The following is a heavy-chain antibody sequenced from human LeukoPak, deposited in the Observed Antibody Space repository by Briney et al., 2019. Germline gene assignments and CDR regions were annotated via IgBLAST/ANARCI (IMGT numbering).Heavy chain of an antibody. CDR3: ARDPKFDSSGYCLHGAFDI. CDR1: GYTFTSYG. V-gene: IGHV1-18*01. D-gene: IGHD3-22*01. J-gene: IGHJ3*02. Sequence: ASVKVSCKASGYTFTSYGISWVRQAPGQGLEWMGWISAYNGNTNYAQKLQGRVTMTTDTSTSTAYMELRSLRSDDTAVYYCARDPKFDSSGYCLHGAFDIWGQGTMVTVSS. CDR2: ISAYNGNT.